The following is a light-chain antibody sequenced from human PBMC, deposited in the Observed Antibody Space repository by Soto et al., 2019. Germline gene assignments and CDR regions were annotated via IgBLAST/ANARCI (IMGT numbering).Light chain of an antibody. J-gene: IGKJ4*01. CDR1: QRITSF. Sequence: DIAMTQSPSSLSASVGDTVTITCRASQRITSFLNWDQQKPGKAPKLLIYSASTLQSGVPTRFSGSGSETDFILTIRGLQPEDFATYYCEQSYTLPLSFGGGTNVEI. V-gene: IGKV1-39*01. CDR2: SAS. CDR3: EQSYTLPLS.